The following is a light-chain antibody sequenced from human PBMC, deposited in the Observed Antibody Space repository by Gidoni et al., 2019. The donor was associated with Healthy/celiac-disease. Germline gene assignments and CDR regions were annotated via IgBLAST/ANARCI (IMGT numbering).Light chain of an antibody. CDR3: LLYYGGAPM. Sequence: QTVVTQGPSLTVSPGGTVTLTCASSTGAVPSGFYPIWFQQRPGQAPRPLIYNTNNKHSWTPARFSGSLLGGKAALTLSGVRPEDEAEYYCLLYYGGAPMFGGGTKLTVL. CDR2: NTN. V-gene: IGLV7-43*01. J-gene: IGLJ3*02. CDR1: TGAVPSGFY.